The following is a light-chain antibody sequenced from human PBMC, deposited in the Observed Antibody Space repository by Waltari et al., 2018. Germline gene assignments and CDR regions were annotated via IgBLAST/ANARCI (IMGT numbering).Light chain of an antibody. CDR1: SSDVGASHS. Sequence: QSALTQPASVSGSPGPSITISCPGSSSDVGASHSVSWYQHHPGKAPKLMIYGVSNRPSGVSNRFSGSKSGNTASLTISGVQAEDEADYYCSSYTGSSTLVIFGGGTKLTVL. J-gene: IGLJ2*01. CDR3: SSYTGSSTLVI. CDR2: GVS. V-gene: IGLV2-14*01.